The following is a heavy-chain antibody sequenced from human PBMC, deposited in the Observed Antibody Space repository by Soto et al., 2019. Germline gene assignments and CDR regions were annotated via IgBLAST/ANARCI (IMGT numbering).Heavy chain of an antibody. J-gene: IGHJ6*03. V-gene: IGHV3-74*01. Sequence: GGSLRLSCAASGFTFSSYWMHWVRQAPGKGLVWVSRINSDGSSTSYADSVKGRFTISRDNAKNTLYLQMNSLRAEDTAVYYCAREDRGRYSYGEGYYYYYYMDVWGKGTTVTVSS. D-gene: IGHD5-18*01. CDR3: AREDRGRYSYGEGYYYYYYMDV. CDR2: INSDGSST. CDR1: GFTFSSYW.